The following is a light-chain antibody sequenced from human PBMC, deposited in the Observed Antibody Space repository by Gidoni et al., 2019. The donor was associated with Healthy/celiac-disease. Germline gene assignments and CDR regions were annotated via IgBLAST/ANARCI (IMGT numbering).Light chain of an antibody. CDR3: QAWDSSTGVV. CDR2: QDS. CDR1: KLGDKY. Sequence: SYELTQPPSVSVSPGQPASITCSGDKLGDKYACWYQQKPGQSPVLVIYQDSKRPSGNPERFSGSNSGNTATLTISGTQAMDEADYYCQAWDSSTGVVFGGGTKLTVL. V-gene: IGLV3-1*01. J-gene: IGLJ2*01.